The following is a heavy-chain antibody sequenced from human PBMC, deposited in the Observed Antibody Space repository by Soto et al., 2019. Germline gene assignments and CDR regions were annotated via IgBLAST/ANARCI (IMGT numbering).Heavy chain of an antibody. CDR2: ISAYNGNT. J-gene: IGHJ5*02. CDR1: GYTFTSYG. D-gene: IGHD3-10*01. CDR3: ALVYGSGSYWPSPNFVDP. V-gene: IGHV1-18*01. Sequence: QVQLVQSGAEVKKPGASVKVSCKSSGYTFTSYGISWVRQATGQGLEWMGWISAYNGNTHYAQKLQGRVTMTTDTPTSTACMELRSLGSDDPAVYYGALVYGSGSYWPSPNFVDPWGQGPLVTDS.